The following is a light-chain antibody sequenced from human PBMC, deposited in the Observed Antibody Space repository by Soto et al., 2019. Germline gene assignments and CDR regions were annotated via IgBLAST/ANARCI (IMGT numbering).Light chain of an antibody. CDR3: SSYTSSSTPHVV. CDR1: SSDVGGYNY. CDR2: DVS. V-gene: IGLV2-14*03. Sequence: QSALTQPASVSGSPGQSITISCTGTSSDVGGYNYVSWYQQHPGKAPKLMIYDVSDRPSGVSNRFSGSKSGNMASLTISGLQAEDEADYYCSSYTSSSTPHVVFGGGTQLTVL. J-gene: IGLJ2*01.